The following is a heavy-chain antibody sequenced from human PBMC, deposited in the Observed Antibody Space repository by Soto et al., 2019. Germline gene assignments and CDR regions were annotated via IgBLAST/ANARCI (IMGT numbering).Heavy chain of an antibody. J-gene: IGHJ4*02. V-gene: IGHV3-11*01. CDR3: AGQYSSSSVEF. CDR2: ISSGAVTI. CDR1: GFTFSDYY. Sequence: QVQLVESGGGLVKPGGSLRLSCAASGFTFSDYYMNWIRQAPGKGLEWVSYISSGAVTIYYADSVKGRFTISRDNAKNALHLQMNSLRAEKTAVYYCAGQYSSSSVEFWGQGTLVTVSS. D-gene: IGHD6-6*01.